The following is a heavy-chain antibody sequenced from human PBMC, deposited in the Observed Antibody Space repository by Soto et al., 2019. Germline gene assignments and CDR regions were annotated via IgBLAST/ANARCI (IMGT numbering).Heavy chain of an antibody. CDR2: IIPIFGTA. CDR1: GGTFSGYA. D-gene: IGHD2-2*01. J-gene: IGHJ6*02. CDR3: ARGSRYCISTSCYSYGMDV. V-gene: IGHV1-69*12. Sequence: QVQLVQSGAEVKKPGSSVKVSCKASGGTFSGYAISWVRQAPGQGLEWMGGIIPIFGTANYAQKFQGRVTITADESTSTAYMELSSLRSEDTAVYYCARGSRYCISTSCYSYGMDVWGQGTTVTVSS.